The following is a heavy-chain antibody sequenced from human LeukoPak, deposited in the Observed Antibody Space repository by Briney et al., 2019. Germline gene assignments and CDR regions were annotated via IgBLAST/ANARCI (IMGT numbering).Heavy chain of an antibody. CDR2: IYSGGST. D-gene: IGHD2-2*01. CDR1: GFTVSSNY. Sequence: PGGSLRLSCAASGFTVSSNYMSWVRLAPGKGLEWVSVIYSGGSTYYADSVKGRFTISRDNSKNTLYLQMNSLRAEDTAVYYCARDNELGYCSSTSCPFGMDVWGQGTTVTVSS. V-gene: IGHV3-53*01. J-gene: IGHJ6*02. CDR3: ARDNELGYCSSTSCPFGMDV.